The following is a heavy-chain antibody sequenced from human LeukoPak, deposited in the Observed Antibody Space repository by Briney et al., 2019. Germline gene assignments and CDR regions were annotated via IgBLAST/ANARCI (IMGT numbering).Heavy chain of an antibody. V-gene: IGHV1-58*01. CDR3: ARGKLGHYYYHMDA. J-gene: IGHJ6*03. CDR2: IVVGSGNT. D-gene: IGHD3-10*01. CDR1: GFTFTSSA. Sequence: SVKVSCKASGFTFTSSAVQWVRQARGQRLEWRGWIVVGSGNTNYAQKFQERVTITRDMFTTTAYMELSRVRSEDTAVYYYARGKLGHYYYHMDAWGKGTTVTVSS.